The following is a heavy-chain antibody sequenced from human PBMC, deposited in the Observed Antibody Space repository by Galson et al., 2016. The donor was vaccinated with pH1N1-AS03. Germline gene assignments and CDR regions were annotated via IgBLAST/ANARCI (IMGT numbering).Heavy chain of an antibody. J-gene: IGHJ4*02. CDR1: GFPFSGYS. CDR3: ARDGPPQGISVAGSFDF. D-gene: IGHD6-19*01. Sequence: SLRLSCAASGFPFSGYSMNWVRQAPGKGLEWVSFISTSSSSIYYADSVKGRFTISRDNAQNLLYLRMNSLRDEDTAVYYCARDGPPQGISVAGSFDFWGQGTLATVSS. CDR2: ISTSSSSI. V-gene: IGHV3-21*01.